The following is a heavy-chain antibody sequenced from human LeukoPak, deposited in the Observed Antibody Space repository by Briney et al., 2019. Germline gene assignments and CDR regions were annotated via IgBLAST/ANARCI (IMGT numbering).Heavy chain of an antibody. CDR3: ARADDIVLIDDAFDI. V-gene: IGHV1-2*02. Sequence: GASVKVSCKASGYTFTGYYMHWVRQAPGQGLEWMGWINPNSGGTNYAQKFQGRVTMTRDTSISTACMELSRLRSDDTAVYYCARADDIVLIDDAFDIWGQGTMVTVSS. CDR2: INPNSGGT. J-gene: IGHJ3*02. CDR1: GYTFTGYY. D-gene: IGHD2-8*01.